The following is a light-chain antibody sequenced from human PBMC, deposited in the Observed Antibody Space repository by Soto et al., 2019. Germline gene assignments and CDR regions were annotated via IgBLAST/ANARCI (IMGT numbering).Light chain of an antibody. V-gene: IGKV3-20*01. CDR1: QSVSSSY. CDR3: QQYGNSFRT. Sequence: EIVLTQSPGTLSLSPGERATLSCRASQSVSSSYLAWYQQKPGQAPRLLIYAASSRATCIPDRFSGSGSGTDFTLTSNRLEPEDFAVYYCQQYGNSFRTFGQGNKVEIK. CDR2: AAS. J-gene: IGKJ1*01.